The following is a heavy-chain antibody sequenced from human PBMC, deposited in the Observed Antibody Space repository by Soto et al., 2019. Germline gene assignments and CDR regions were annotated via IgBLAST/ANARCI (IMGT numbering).Heavy chain of an antibody. CDR2: MNPNSGNT. CDR3: ARAISVVPAGNYYYYYMDV. CDR1: GYTFTSYD. V-gene: IGHV1-8*01. J-gene: IGHJ6*03. Sequence: QVQLVQSGAEVKKPGASVKVSCKASGYTFTSYDINWVRQATGQGLEWMGWMNPNSGNTGYAQKFQGRVTMTRNTSISTAYMELSSLRSEDTAVYYCARAISVVPAGNYYYYYMDVWGKGTTVTVSS. D-gene: IGHD2-2*01.